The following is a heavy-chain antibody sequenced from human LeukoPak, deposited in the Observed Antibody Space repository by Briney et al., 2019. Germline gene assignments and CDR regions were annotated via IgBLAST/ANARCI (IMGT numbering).Heavy chain of an antibody. J-gene: IGHJ6*02. CDR2: IYYSGST. CDR1: GGSISSYY. D-gene: IGHD3-16*02. CDR3: ARDQYYDYVWGSYRRSYGMDV. V-gene: IGHV4-59*12. Sequence: PSETLSLTCTVSGGSISSYYWSWIRQPPGKGLEWIGYIYYSGSTNYNPSLKSRVTISVDTSKNQFSLKLSSVTAADTAVYYCARDQYYDYVWGSYRRSYGMDVWGQGTTVTVSS.